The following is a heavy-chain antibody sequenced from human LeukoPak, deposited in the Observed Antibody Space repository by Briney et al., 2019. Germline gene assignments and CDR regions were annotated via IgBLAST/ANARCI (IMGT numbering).Heavy chain of an antibody. CDR1: GYTFTYYY. V-gene: IGHV1-46*01. Sequence: GASVRVSCKASGYTFTYYYMHWVRQAPGQGLEWMGIINPSSGSTSYAQKFQGRVTMTRDTSTGTVYMDVSSLRSDDTAVYYCATIAASDAEYFQHRGQGTLVTVSS. CDR2: INPSSGST. CDR3: ATIAASDAEYFQH. J-gene: IGHJ1*01. D-gene: IGHD6-6*01.